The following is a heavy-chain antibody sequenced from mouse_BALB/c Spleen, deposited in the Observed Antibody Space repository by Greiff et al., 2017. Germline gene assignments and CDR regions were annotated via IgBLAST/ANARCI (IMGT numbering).Heavy chain of an antibody. CDR2: IDPSDSYT. CDR1: GYTFTSYW. Sequence: QFQLQQPGAELVKPGASVKLSCKASGYTFTSYWMHWVKQRPGQGLEWIGEIDPSDSYTNYNQKFKGKATLTVDKSSSTAYMQLSSLTSEDSAVYYCANYYGSSRRGFAYWGQGTLVTVAA. J-gene: IGHJ3*01. CDR3: ANYYGSSRRGFAY. D-gene: IGHD1-1*01. V-gene: IGHV1-69*02.